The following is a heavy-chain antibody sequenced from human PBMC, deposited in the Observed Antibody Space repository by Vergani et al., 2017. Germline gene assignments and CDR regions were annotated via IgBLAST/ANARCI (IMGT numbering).Heavy chain of an antibody. CDR3: ARGYCTNGVCYSSPAFDI. J-gene: IGHJ3*02. D-gene: IGHD2-8*01. CDR2: IYYSGST. Sequence: QLQLQESGPGLVKPSETLSLTCTVSGGSISSSSYYWGWIRQPPGKGLEWIGSIYYSGSTYYNPSLKSRVTISVDTSKNQFSLKLSSVTAADTAVYYCARGYCTNGVCYSSPAFDIWGQGTMVTVSS. CDR1: GGSISSSSYY. V-gene: IGHV4-39*07.